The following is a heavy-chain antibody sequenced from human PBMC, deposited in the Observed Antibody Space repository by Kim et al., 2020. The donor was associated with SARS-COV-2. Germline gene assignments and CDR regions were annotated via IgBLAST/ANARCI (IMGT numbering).Heavy chain of an antibody. J-gene: IGHJ4*01. CDR2: INHSGST. D-gene: IGHD3-3*01. CDR1: GGSFSGYY. V-gene: IGHV4-34*01. Sequence: SETLSLTCAVYGGSFSGYYWSWIRQPPGKGLEWIGEINHSGSTNYNPSLKSRVTISVDTSKNQFSLKLSSVTAADTAVYYCARGYYDFWSGYSSNFDYWG. CDR3: ARGYYDFWSGYSSNFDY.